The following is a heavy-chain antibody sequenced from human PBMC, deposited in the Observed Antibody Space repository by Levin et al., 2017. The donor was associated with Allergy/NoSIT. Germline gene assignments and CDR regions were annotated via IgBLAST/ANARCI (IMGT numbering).Heavy chain of an antibody. CDR2: MYYSGST. CDR3: AGSRPGTRLRFDP. Sequence: SQTLSLTCTVSGGSISSHFWSWIRQPPGKGLEWIGYMYYSGSTNHNPSLKSRVTISVDTSKNQLSLKLSSVTAADTAVYYCAGSRPGTRLRFDPWGQGTLVTVSS. CDR1: GGSISSHF. J-gene: IGHJ5*02. D-gene: IGHD1-1*01. V-gene: IGHV4-59*11.